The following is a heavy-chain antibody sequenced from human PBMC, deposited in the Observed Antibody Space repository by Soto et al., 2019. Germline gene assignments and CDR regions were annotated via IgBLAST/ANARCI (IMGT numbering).Heavy chain of an antibody. CDR1: GFTFDSYW. J-gene: IGHJ6*02. V-gene: IGHV3-7*01. D-gene: IGHD5-12*01. Sequence: GGSLRLSCAASGFTFDSYWMTWARQAPGKGLEWVAHIKQDGGQTYYVDSVKGRFTISRDNAKTSLYLQMNSLRAEDTSVYFCARGGNGYENWPPYYYYGMDVWGQGTTVTVSS. CDR3: ARGGNGYENWPPYYYYGMDV. CDR2: IKQDGGQT.